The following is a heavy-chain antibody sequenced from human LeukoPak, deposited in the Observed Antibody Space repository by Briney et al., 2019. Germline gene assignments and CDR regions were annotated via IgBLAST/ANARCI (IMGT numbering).Heavy chain of an antibody. CDR3: ARDPVATARGSGYFDY. D-gene: IGHD6-19*01. CDR1: GFTFSSYA. V-gene: IGHV3-30-3*01. Sequence: GGSLRLSCAASGFTFSSYAMHWVRQAPGKGLEWVAVISYDGSNKYYADSVKGRFTISRDNSKNTLYLQMNSLRAEDTAVYYCARDPVATARGSGYFDYWGQGTLVTASS. J-gene: IGHJ4*02. CDR2: ISYDGSNK.